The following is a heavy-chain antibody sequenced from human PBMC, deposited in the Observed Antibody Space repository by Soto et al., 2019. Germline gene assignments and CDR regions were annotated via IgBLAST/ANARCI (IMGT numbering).Heavy chain of an antibody. CDR3: AKDPLHSSGSLNWFDP. J-gene: IGHJ5*02. V-gene: IGHV3-23*01. D-gene: IGHD6-19*01. CDR2: ISGSGGST. CDR1: GFTFSSYA. Sequence: GGSLRLSCAASGFTFSSYAMSWVRQAPGKGLEWVSAISGSGGSTYYADSVKGRFTISRDNSKNTLYLQMNSLRAEDTAVYYCAKDPLHSSGSLNWFDPWGQGTLVTVSS.